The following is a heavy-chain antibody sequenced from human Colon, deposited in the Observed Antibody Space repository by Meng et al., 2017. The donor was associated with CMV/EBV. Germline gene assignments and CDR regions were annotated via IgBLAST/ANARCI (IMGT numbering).Heavy chain of an antibody. CDR1: GGSFSGYY. D-gene: IGHD2-8*01. V-gene: IGHV4-59*01. J-gene: IGHJ5*02. CDR2: IFHTGTT. CDR3: ALMRGITGWFDP. Sequence: GSLRLSCAVYGGSFSGYYWSWIRRPPGKGLEWIGYIFHTGTTNYNPSLKSRVTMSIDASKNEFSLRLSAVTAADTATYYCALMRGITGWFDPWGQGTLVTVSS.